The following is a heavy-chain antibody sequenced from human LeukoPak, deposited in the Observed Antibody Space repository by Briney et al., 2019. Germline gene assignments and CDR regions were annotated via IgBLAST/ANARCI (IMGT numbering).Heavy chain of an antibody. V-gene: IGHV4-34*01. CDR2: INHSGSI. Sequence: SETLSLTCTVSGGSISSYYWSWIRQPPGKGLEWIGEINHSGSINYNPSLKSRVTISVDTSKNQFSLKLSSVTAADTAVYYCARAPPDCSGGSCYSYYYYYGMDVWGQGTTVTVSS. J-gene: IGHJ6*02. D-gene: IGHD2-15*01. CDR3: ARAPPDCSGGSCYSYYYYYGMDV. CDR1: GGSISSYY.